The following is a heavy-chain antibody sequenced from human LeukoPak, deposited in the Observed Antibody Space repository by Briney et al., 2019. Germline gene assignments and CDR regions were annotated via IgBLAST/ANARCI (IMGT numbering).Heavy chain of an antibody. CDR1: GGSIRMSTYY. D-gene: IGHD6-19*01. CDR2: IYHSGST. Sequence: SETLSLTCTVSGGSIRMSTYYWGWIRQPPGKGLEWIGSIYHSGSTHYNPSLRSRVTMSVDTSKNQFTLKVTAVTAADTAVYYCVTNGTVTVAGTKSNYFDYWGQGALVTVSS. J-gene: IGHJ4*02. CDR3: VTNGTVTVAGTKSNYFDY. V-gene: IGHV4-39*01.